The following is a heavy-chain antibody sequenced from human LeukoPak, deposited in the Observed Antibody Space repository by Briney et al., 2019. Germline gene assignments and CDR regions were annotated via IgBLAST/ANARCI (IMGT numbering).Heavy chain of an antibody. Sequence: SETLSLTCTVSGGSISSSSYYWGWIRQPPGKGLEWIGCIYYSGSTYYNPSLKSRVTISVDTSKNQFSLKLSSVTAADTAVYYCARHRPGMTRFDYWGQGTLVTVSS. CDR1: GGSISSSSYY. CDR3: ARHRPGMTRFDY. J-gene: IGHJ4*02. CDR2: IYYSGST. D-gene: IGHD1-14*01. V-gene: IGHV4-39*01.